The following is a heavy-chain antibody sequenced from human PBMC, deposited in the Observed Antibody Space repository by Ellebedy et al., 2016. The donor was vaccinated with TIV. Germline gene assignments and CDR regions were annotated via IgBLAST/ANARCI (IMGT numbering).Heavy chain of an antibody. CDR2: ISYDESSK. Sequence: GESLKISCAASGFTFSSHAMHWVRQAPGKGLEWLAVISYDESSKFYADSVKGRFTISRDTSKNTLFLQMNSLRGEDTAVYYCAKGSSSGYNYDRVGFAYWGQGILVTVSS. V-gene: IGHV3-30-3*01. D-gene: IGHD3-16*01. J-gene: IGHJ4*02. CDR3: AKGSSSGYNYDRVGFAY. CDR1: GFTFSSHA.